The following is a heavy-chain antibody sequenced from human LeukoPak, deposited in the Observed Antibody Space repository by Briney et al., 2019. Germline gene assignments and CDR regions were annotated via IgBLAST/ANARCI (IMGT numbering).Heavy chain of an antibody. CDR2: IYPGDSDT. J-gene: IGHJ3*02. D-gene: IGHD6-13*01. CDR1: GYSFTSYW. V-gene: IGHV5-51*01. Sequence: GESLKISCKGSGYSFTSYWIGWVRQMPGKGLEWMGIIYPGDSDTRYSPSFQGQVTISADKSISTAYLQWSSLKASDTAMYYCASIAAAGTLGGAFDIWGQGTMVTVSS. CDR3: ASIAAAGTLGGAFDI.